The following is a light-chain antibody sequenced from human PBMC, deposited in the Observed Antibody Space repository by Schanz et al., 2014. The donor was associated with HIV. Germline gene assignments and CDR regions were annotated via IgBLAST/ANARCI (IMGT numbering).Light chain of an antibody. J-gene: IGLJ3*02. Sequence: QSALTQPASVSGSPGQSITISCTGTSSDVGGYNYVSWYQQHPGKAPKLMIYDVSNRPSGVSNRFSGSKSGNTASLTISGLQADDEADYYCNSYTSSSTWVFGGGTKLTV. CDR3: NSYTSSSTWV. V-gene: IGLV2-14*03. CDR1: SSDVGGYNY. CDR2: DVS.